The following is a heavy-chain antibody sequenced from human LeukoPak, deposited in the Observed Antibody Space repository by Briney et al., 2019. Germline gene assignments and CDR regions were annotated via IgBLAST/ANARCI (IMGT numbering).Heavy chain of an antibody. CDR3: ARDVRVISGYSPSYFDY. D-gene: IGHD5-18*01. CDR1: GFTVSSNY. V-gene: IGHV3-53*01. Sequence: GGSLRLSCAASGFTVSSNYMSWVRQAPGKGLEWVSAIYSGGSTYYADSVKGRFTISRDNSKTALYLQMNSLRAEDTAVYYCARDVRVISGYSPSYFDYWGQGTLVTVSS. CDR2: IYSGGST. J-gene: IGHJ4*02.